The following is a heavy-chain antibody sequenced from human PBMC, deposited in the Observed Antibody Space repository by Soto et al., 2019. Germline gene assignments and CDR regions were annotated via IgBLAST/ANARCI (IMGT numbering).Heavy chain of an antibody. CDR1: GYTFTNNA. D-gene: IGHD2-15*01. J-gene: IGHJ4*02. V-gene: IGHV1-3*01. CDR3: ARDQGLCSGASCWGYFDY. CDR2: VNAANGNT. Sequence: GASVKVSCKASGYTFTNNAIHWVRQAPGQRLEWMGWVNAANGNTKYSQKFQGRVTITRDTSASTAYMELRSLRSEDTAVYYCARDQGLCSGASCWGYFDYWGQGTLVTVSS.